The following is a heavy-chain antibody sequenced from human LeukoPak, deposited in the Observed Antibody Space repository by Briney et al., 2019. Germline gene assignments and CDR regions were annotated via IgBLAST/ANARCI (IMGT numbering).Heavy chain of an antibody. CDR1: GFTFSSYG. CDR2: ISGSGGST. V-gene: IGHV3-23*01. D-gene: IGHD2-2*01. CDR3: AKDRHAPGRYCSSTSCFPFDS. J-gene: IGHJ5*01. Sequence: AGGSLRLSCAASGFTFSSYGMSWVRQAPGKGLEWVSAISGSGGSTYYADSVKGRFTISRDNTKNTLYLQMNSLRAEDTAVYYCAKDRHAPGRYCSSTSCFPFDSWGQGTLVTVSS.